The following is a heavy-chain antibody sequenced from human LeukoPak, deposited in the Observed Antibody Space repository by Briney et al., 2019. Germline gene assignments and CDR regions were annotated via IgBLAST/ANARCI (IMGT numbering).Heavy chain of an antibody. CDR2: IIPIFGTA. CDR1: GGTFSSYA. Sequence: SVKVSCKASGGTFSSYAISWVRQAPGQGLEWMGGIIPIFGTANYAQKFQGRVTMTRDMSTSTVYMELSSLRSEDTAAYYCARDPGGSSGWMGWFDPWGQGTLVTVSS. J-gene: IGHJ5*02. CDR3: ARDPGGSSGWMGWFDP. V-gene: IGHV1-69*05. D-gene: IGHD6-19*01.